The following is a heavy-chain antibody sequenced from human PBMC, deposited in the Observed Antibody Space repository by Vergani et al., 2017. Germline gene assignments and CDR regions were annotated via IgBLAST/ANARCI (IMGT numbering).Heavy chain of an antibody. Sequence: QVQLVQSGAEVKKPGASVKVSCRASGYIFTGYYMHWVRQAPGQGLEWMGWINPISGGTNYARKLQGRVTMTRHTSITTAYMELRSLRSDATAVYYCARDLCSSWTGDFDYWGQGTLVTGS. CDR3: ARDLCSSWTGDFDY. J-gene: IGHJ4*02. CDR2: INPISGGT. V-gene: IGHV1-2*02. CDR1: GYIFTGYY. D-gene: IGHD6-13*01.